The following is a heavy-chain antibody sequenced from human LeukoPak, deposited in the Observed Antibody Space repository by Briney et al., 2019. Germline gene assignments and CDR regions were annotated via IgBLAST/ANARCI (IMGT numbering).Heavy chain of an antibody. CDR3: ARLKAGDEVVPAALGDYYYMDV. Sequence: SETLSLTCTVSGGSISSGSYYWSWIRQPAGKGLEWIGRVYTSGSTNYNPSLKSRVTMSIDTSKNQFSLEVSSVTAADTAVYYCARLKAGDEVVPAALGDYYYMDVWGKGTTVTVSS. CDR1: GGSISSGSYY. D-gene: IGHD2-2*01. J-gene: IGHJ6*03. V-gene: IGHV4-61*02. CDR2: VYTSGST.